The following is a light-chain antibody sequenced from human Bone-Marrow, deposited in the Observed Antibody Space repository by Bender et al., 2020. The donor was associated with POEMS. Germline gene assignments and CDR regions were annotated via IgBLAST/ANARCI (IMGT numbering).Light chain of an antibody. CDR3: QVWDSDSDHVI. CDR1: SIGSKI. CDR2: YYN. J-gene: IGLJ2*01. Sequence: SYVLGQTPSMSVAPGETARISCGGNSIGSKIVHWYQQKAGRAPLLVIYYYNDRPSGIPERFSGSNSGNTATLTISRVEAADEADYYCQVWDSDSDHVIFGGGTKLTVL. V-gene: IGLV3-21*04.